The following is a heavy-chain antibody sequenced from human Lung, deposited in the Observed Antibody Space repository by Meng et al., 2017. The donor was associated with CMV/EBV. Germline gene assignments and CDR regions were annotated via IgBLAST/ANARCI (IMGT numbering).Heavy chain of an antibody. V-gene: IGHV4-31*02. J-gene: IGHJ4*02. CDR1: GGSLDSGNYF. Sequence: VSGGSLDSGNYFWSWIRQHPGKGLEYIGYIYYGGSTYYSPSLKSRATISVDTSKEQFSLKLNSVTAADTAVYYCAAQRFVPTAPFDYWGQGALVTVSS. CDR3: AAQRFVPTAPFDY. D-gene: IGHD2-2*01. CDR2: IYYGGST.